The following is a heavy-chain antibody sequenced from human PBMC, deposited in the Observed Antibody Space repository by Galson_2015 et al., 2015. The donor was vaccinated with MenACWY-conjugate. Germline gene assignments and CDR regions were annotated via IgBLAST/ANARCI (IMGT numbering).Heavy chain of an antibody. Sequence: QVQLQESGPGLVKPSETLSLTCTVSAGSASSSGYYWTWIRQPPGKGLEWIGLIYDSGTTKYNPSLKGRVTISLDTSKNQVSLKLSSVTAADTAVYYCAREFSYWGQGTLVTVSS. CDR1: AGSASSSGYY. D-gene: IGHD2/OR15-2a*01. J-gene: IGHJ4*02. CDR2: IYDSGTT. CDR3: AREFSY. V-gene: IGHV4-61*08.